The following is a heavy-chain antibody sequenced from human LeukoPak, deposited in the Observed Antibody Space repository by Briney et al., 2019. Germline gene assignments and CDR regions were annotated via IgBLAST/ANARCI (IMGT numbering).Heavy chain of an antibody. CDR3: ALSFYGSGSYVDL. J-gene: IGHJ2*01. D-gene: IGHD3-10*01. CDR2: MYYSGST. V-gene: IGHV4-39*07. CDR1: GGSISSSSYY. Sequence: SETLSLTCGVSGGSISSSSYYWGWIRQPPGQGLEWIGSMYYSGSTYYNPSLKSRVTISEDTSKKQFSLKLNSVTAADTAVYYCALSFYGSGSYVDLWGRGTLVTVSS.